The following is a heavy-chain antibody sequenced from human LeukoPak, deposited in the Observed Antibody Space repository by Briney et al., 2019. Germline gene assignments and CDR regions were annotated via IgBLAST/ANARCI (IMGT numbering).Heavy chain of an antibody. J-gene: IGHJ4*02. CDR1: GFTFSTYG. Sequence: GGSLRLSCAASGFTFSTYGMHWVRQAPGKGLEWVAVFSYDGSIKDYADSVKGRFTISRDNSKSTLYLQTNSLRAEDTAVYYCAKEMGSGLIDYWGQGTLVTVSS. CDR3: AKEMGSGLIDY. V-gene: IGHV3-30*18. CDR2: FSYDGSIK. D-gene: IGHD2-15*01.